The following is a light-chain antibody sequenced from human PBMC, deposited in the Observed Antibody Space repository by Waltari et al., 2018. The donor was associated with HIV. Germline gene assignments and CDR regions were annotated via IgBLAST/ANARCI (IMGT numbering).Light chain of an antibody. Sequence: QSALTQPPPASGSPGQPVPISCTGTSSDLGGYTYVSWYQQYPGKAPKLMIYEVSKRPSGVPDRFSGSKSANTASLTVSGLQAEDEADYYCSSYGGSANLLFGGGTKLTVL. CDR1: SSDLGGYTY. CDR3: SSYGGSANLL. J-gene: IGLJ2*01. CDR2: EVS. V-gene: IGLV2-8*01.